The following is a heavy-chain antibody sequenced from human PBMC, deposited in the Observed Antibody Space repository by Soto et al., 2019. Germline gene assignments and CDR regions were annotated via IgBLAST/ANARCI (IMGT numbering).Heavy chain of an antibody. CDR1: SGYISSAGCY. CDR2: IYYTGSA. D-gene: IGHD1-26*01. Sequence: SETLSLTCTVSSGYISSAGCYWSWIRQPPGKGLEWIGYIYYTGSAYYNPSLKSRVTMSVDTSKNQFSLKVTSVTAADTAVYYCASGGSSNWFDPWGQGTLGTVSS. J-gene: IGHJ5*02. CDR3: ASGGSSNWFDP. V-gene: IGHV4-30-4*01.